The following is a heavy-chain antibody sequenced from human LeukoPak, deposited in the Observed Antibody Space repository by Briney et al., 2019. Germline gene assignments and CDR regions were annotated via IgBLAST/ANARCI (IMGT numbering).Heavy chain of an antibody. CDR2: ISGTGTNT. D-gene: IGHD6-13*01. Sequence: GGSLRLSCAASAFTFSSYAMSWVRQAPGKGLEWVSGISGTGTNTYYADSVKGRFTISRDNSKNTLYLQMNSLRAEDTAVYYRAKKFSSSWYGYFDYWGQGTLVTVSS. CDR1: AFTFSSYA. V-gene: IGHV3-23*01. J-gene: IGHJ4*02. CDR3: AKKFSSSWYGYFDY.